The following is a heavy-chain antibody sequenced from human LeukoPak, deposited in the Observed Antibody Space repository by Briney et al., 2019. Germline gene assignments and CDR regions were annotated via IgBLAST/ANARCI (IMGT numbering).Heavy chain of an antibody. Sequence: GGSLTLSCAASGFTFSSYGMSWVRQAPGKGLEWVSAISSNGGSTYCAASVKGRFTISRDNSKNTLYLQMNSLRAEDTAVYYCAKRLWSPDYWGQGTLVTVSS. D-gene: IGHD3-10*01. CDR1: GFTFSSYG. CDR3: AKRLWSPDY. CDR2: ISSNGGST. J-gene: IGHJ4*02. V-gene: IGHV3-23*01.